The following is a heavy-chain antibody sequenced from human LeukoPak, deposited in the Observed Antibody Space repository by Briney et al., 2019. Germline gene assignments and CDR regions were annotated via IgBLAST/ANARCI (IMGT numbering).Heavy chain of an antibody. V-gene: IGHV4-34*01. CDR3: AARYRHYDILIGYYPD. CDR1: GGSFSGYY. CDR2: INHSGST. J-gene: IGHJ4*02. D-gene: IGHD3-9*01. Sequence: SETLSLTCAVYGGSFSGYYWSWIRQPPGKGLEWIGEINHSGSTNYNPSLKGRVTISVDTSKNQFSLKLSSVTAADTAVYYCAARYRHYDILIGYYPDWGQGTLVTVSS.